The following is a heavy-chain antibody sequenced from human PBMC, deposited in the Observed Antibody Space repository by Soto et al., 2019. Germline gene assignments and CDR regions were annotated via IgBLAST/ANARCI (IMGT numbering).Heavy chain of an antibody. D-gene: IGHD5-18*01. J-gene: IGHJ6*02. CDR1: AYTFTSYS. CDR2: ISGYNGQT. CDR3: ARDGRKQLWVEGLNAMDV. Sequence: QGQLVQSGPEVKKPGASVKVYCKASAYTFTSYSISWVRPATGQRLEWIGWISGYNGQTNYAQKFRGRVTITTDASTSTAYMELRSLRSDDTATYYCARDGRKQLWVEGLNAMDVWGQGTTVTVSS. V-gene: IGHV1-18*01.